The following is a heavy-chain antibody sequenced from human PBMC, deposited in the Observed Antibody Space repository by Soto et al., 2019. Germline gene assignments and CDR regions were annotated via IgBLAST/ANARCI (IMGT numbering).Heavy chain of an antibody. Sequence: QERLQESGPGLVKPSETLSLTCSVSGGSINGYYWNWIRQPPGKGLEWLGNVYFSASTHYNPSLEARPTISVDTSKEQISLKLRSVTAADTAVYYCARQEAVPGTPFDSWGQGTLVSVSS. V-gene: IGHV4-59*01. J-gene: IGHJ4*02. CDR3: ARQEAVPGTPFDS. CDR1: GGSINGYY. CDR2: VYFSAST. D-gene: IGHD6-19*01.